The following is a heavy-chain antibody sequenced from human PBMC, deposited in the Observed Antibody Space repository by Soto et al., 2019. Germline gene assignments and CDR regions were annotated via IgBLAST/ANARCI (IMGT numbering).Heavy chain of an antibody. CDR1: GYRFISFW. CDR2: IHPDDSDT. V-gene: IGHV5-51*01. Sequence: PGESLKISCKGFGYRFISFWIGWVRQMPGKGLEWMGIIHPDDSDTKYKQPFQGKVTISADKSISTAYLQWSSLKASDTAMYFCLRYGGKNFDYWGQGTLVTVSS. CDR3: LRYGGKNFDY. J-gene: IGHJ4*02. D-gene: IGHD2-15*01.